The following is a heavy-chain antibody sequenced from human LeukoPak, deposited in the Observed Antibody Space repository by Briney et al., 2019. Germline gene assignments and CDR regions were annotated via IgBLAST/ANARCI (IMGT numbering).Heavy chain of an antibody. CDR1: GFTFTNHA. V-gene: IGHV3-23*01. CDR2: IIGSGGGT. D-gene: IGHD3-16*01. CDR3: ARSYDYIWGGDGMDV. J-gene: IGHJ6*02. Sequence: GGSLRLSCAASGFTFTNHAMTWVRQAPGKGLEWVSTIIGSGGGTYYADSVKGRFTISRDNSKNTLYLQINSLRAEDTAVYFCARSYDYIWGGDGMDVWGQGATVTVSS.